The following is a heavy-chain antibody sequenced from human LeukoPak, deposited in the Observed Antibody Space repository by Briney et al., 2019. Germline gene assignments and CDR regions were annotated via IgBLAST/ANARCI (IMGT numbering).Heavy chain of an antibody. Sequence: PSETLSLTCTVSGASIISSNYYWLWLRQPPGKGLEWIGSIYYTGITYYNPSLKSRVTISVDTSKYQCSLRLSSVTAADTAVYYCARDQGEMATISWDYWGQGTLVTVSS. J-gene: IGHJ4*02. CDR2: IYYTGIT. CDR3: ARDQGEMATISWDY. D-gene: IGHD5-24*01. CDR1: GASIISSNYY. V-gene: IGHV4-39*07.